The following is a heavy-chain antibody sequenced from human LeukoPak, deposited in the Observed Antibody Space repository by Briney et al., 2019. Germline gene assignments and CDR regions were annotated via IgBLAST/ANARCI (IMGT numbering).Heavy chain of an antibody. CDR2: IWYDGSHK. J-gene: IGHJ6*02. CDR3: ARDRIYDFIKNTDDYHYGMDV. CDR1: GFTFSSYG. V-gene: IGHV3-33*01. D-gene: IGHD3-3*01. Sequence: PGRSLRLSCAASGFTFSSYGMHWVRQAPGKGLEWVAVIWYDGSHKYHADSVKGRITVSRDNSKNTVYLQMNSLRAEDTAVYYCARDRIYDFIKNTDDYHYGMDVWGQGTTVTASS.